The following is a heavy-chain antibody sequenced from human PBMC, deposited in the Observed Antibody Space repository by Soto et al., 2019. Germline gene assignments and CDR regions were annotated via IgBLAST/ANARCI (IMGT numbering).Heavy chain of an antibody. CDR2: IYYTGSI. V-gene: IGHV4-59*12. D-gene: IGHD3-16*01. CDR1: GGSLSNNY. Sequence: SETLSLTCTVSGGSLSNNYWSWIRRPPGKALEWIGYIYYTGSIKYNPSLESRVTLSLDTSKNQFSMKLSSVTAAVTAVYYCASQMEYYDSVWGRYSGIIAYWGQGTLVTVSS. CDR3: ASQMEYYDSVWGRYSGIIAY. J-gene: IGHJ4*02.